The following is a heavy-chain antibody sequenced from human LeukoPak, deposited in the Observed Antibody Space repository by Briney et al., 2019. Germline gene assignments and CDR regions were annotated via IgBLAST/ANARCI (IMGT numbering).Heavy chain of an antibody. CDR1: GFAFNTYA. CDR3: ATEIFGSGSYPDF. D-gene: IGHD3-10*01. Sequence: PGGSLRLACAAAGFAFNTYAMHWVRQAPGQGLECVALIWHDGSQKFYSNSVRGQFTISRDNSKNTVSLQMHNLRPEDPPVYSCATEIFGSGSYPDFWGQGTLVTVSS. CDR2: IWHDGSQK. V-gene: IGHV3-33*01. J-gene: IGHJ4*02.